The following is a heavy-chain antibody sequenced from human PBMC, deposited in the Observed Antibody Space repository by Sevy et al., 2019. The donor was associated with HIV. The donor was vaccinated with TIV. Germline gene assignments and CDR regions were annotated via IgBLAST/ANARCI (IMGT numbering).Heavy chain of an antibody. CDR1: GFTFSSYG. V-gene: IGHV3-33*01. CDR3: ARMRQLVPNYYYYGMDV. J-gene: IGHJ6*02. D-gene: IGHD6-6*01. CDR2: IWYDGSNK. Sequence: GGSLRLSCAASGFTFSSYGMHWVRQAPGKGLEWVAVIWYDGSNKYYADSVKGRFTISRDNSKNTLYLQMNSLRAEDTVVYYCARMRQLVPNYYYYGMDVWGQGTTVTVSS.